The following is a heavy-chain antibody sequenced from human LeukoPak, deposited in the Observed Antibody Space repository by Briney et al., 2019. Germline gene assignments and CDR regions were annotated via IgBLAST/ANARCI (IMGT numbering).Heavy chain of an antibody. V-gene: IGHV3-23*01. Sequence: PGGSLRLSCAASGFTFSNYAMNWVRQAPGKGLEWVSATSGSGSSTYYADSVKGRFTISRGNSKNTLYLQMNSLRADDTAVYYCASEDRAVAGTLGLDYWGQGTLVTVSS. CDR2: TSGSGSST. J-gene: IGHJ4*02. D-gene: IGHD6-19*01. CDR1: GFTFSNYA. CDR3: ASEDRAVAGTLGLDY.